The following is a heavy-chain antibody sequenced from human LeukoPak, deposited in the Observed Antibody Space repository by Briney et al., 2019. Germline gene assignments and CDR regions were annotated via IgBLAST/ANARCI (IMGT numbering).Heavy chain of an antibody. J-gene: IGHJ4*02. Sequence: GGSLRLSCAASGFTFDDYAMHWVRQAPGKGLEWVSLISWDGGSTYYADSVKGRFTISRDNSKNSLYLQMNSLRAEDTALYYCAKDMNALYSSSWLFDYWGQGTLVTVSS. CDR3: AKDMNALYSSSWLFDY. CDR2: ISWDGGST. V-gene: IGHV3-43D*03. D-gene: IGHD6-13*01. CDR1: GFTFDDYA.